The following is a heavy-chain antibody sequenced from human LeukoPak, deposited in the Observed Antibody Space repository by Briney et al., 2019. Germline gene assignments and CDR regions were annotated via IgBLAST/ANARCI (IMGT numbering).Heavy chain of an antibody. CDR1: VFSLSSYW. CDR2: IGHDGSQK. Sequence: GGALRLSCVASVFSLSSYWMSWVRQAPGKGGEWVAKIGHDGSQKYYVSPGKGRFTISRNNVKNSLYLEMNSLGAEDTAVYYCARFEANRVVVYLDYWGQGALITVSS. CDR3: ARFEANRVVVYLDY. V-gene: IGHV3-7*05. J-gene: IGHJ4*02. D-gene: IGHD3-3*01.